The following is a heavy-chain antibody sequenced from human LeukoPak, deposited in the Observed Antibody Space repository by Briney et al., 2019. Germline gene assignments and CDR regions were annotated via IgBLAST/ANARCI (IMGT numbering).Heavy chain of an antibody. Sequence: GGSLRLSCAASGFTFSSYWMSWVRQAPGKGLEWVSSISSSSSYIYYADSVKGRFTISRDNAKNSLYLQMNSLRAEDTAVYYCARDYSEYYYYYYMDVWGKGTTVTVSS. D-gene: IGHD2-15*01. CDR3: ARDYSEYYYYYYMDV. V-gene: IGHV3-21*01. CDR1: GFTFSSYW. CDR2: ISSSSSYI. J-gene: IGHJ6*03.